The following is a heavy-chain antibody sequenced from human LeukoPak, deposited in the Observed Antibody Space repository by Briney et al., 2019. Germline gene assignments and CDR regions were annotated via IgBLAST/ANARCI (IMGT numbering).Heavy chain of an antibody. Sequence: GRSLRLSCAASGFTFSSYGMHWVRQAPGKGLEWVAVISYDGSNKYYADSVKGRFTISRDNSKNTLYPQMNSLRAEDTAVYYCAKDRHFDWLLFDYWGQGTLVTVSS. CDR1: GFTFSSYG. CDR3: AKDRHFDWLLFDY. CDR2: ISYDGSNK. D-gene: IGHD3-9*01. J-gene: IGHJ4*02. V-gene: IGHV3-30*18.